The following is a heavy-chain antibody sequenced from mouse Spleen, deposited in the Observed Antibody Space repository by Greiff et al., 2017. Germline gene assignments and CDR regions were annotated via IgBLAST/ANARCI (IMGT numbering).Heavy chain of an antibody. V-gene: IGHV1-81*01. CDR1: GYTFTSYG. CDR3: ARDGYGYDEDWYFDV. D-gene: IGHD2-2*01. J-gene: IGHJ1*01. CDR2: IYPRSGNT. Sequence: QVQLKQSGAELARPGASVKLSCKASGYTFTSYGISWVKQRTGQGLEWIGEIYPRSGNTYYNEKFKGKATLTADKSSSTAYMELRSLTSEDSAVYFCARDGYGYDEDWYFDVWGAGTTVTVSS.